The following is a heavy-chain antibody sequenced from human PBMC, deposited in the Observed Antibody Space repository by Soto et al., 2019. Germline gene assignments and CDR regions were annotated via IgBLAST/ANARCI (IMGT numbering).Heavy chain of an antibody. CDR3: ARAFYGSGSYYNSGSNWFDP. CDR2: INAGNGNT. CDR1: GYTFTSYA. Sequence: ASVKVSCKASGYTFTSYAMHWVRQAPGQRLEWMGWINAGNGNTKYSQKFQGRVTITRDTSASTAYMELSSLRSEDTAVYYCARAFYGSGSYYNSGSNWFDPWGRGTLVTVSS. V-gene: IGHV1-3*01. J-gene: IGHJ5*02. D-gene: IGHD3-10*01.